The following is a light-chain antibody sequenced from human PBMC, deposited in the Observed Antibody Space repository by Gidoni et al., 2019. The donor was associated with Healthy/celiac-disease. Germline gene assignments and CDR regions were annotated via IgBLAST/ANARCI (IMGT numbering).Light chain of an antibody. J-gene: IGKJ1*01. Sequence: EIVMTQSPATLSVSPGERATLSCRASTSVSSNLACYQQKPGQAPRLRIYGASTRATGPPARCSGSGSGTEFTRNISSLQSEDFAVYYWQQYKNWPPWTFXXXTKVEIK. CDR1: TSVSSN. V-gene: IGKV3-15*01. CDR3: QQYKNWPPWT. CDR2: GAS.